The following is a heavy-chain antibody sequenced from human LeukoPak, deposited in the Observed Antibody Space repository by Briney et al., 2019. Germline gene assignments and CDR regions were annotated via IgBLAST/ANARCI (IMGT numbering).Heavy chain of an antibody. CDR2: IYTGGST. V-gene: IGHV3-66*01. CDR3: ARVNRYYGSGTYYHDAFDV. CDR1: GFTVSSNY. J-gene: IGHJ3*01. Sequence: PGGSLRLPCAASGFTVSSNYMSWVRQAPGKGLEWVSVIYTGGSTYYADSVKGRFTISRDISKNTLYLQMNNLRAEDTAVYYCARVNRYYGSGTYYHDAFDVWGRGTMVTVSS. D-gene: IGHD3-10*01.